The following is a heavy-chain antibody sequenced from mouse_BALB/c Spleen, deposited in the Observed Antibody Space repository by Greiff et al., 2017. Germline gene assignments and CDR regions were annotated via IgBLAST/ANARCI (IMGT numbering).Heavy chain of an antibody. CDR3: ARSVYYGYDRGFAY. Sequence: EVQLQQSGPGLVKPSQSLSLTCTVTGYSITSDYAWNWIRQFPGNKLEWMGYISYSGSTSYNPSLKSRISITRDTSKNQFFLQLNSVTTEDTATYYCARSVYYGYDRGFAYWGQGTLVTVSA. CDR2: ISYSGST. V-gene: IGHV3-2*02. CDR1: GYSITSDYA. D-gene: IGHD2-2*01. J-gene: IGHJ3*01.